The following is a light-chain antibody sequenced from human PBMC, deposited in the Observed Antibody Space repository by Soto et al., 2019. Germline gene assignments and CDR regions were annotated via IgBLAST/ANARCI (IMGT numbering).Light chain of an antibody. V-gene: IGLV1-44*01. CDR2: SSN. CDR3: AAWDDSLNGVV. Sequence: QPVLTQPPSASGTPGQRVTISCSGSSSNIGSYSVNWYQQLPGTAPKLPIYSSNQRPSGAPDRFSGSKSGTSASLAISGLQSEDEADYYCAAWDDSLNGVVFGGGTKLTVL. CDR1: SSNIGSYS. J-gene: IGLJ2*01.